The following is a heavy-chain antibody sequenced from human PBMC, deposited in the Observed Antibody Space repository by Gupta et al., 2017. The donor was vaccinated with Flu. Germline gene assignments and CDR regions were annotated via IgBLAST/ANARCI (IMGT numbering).Heavy chain of an antibody. CDR3: ARYGSYDSSGYLDY. CDR1: GFTFSSYG. D-gene: IGHD3-22*01. V-gene: IGHV3-33*01. CDR2: IWYDGSNK. J-gene: IGHJ4*02. Sequence: QVQLVESGGGVVQPGRSLRLSCAASGFTFSSYGMHWVRQAPGKGLEWVAVIWYDGSNKYYADSVKGRFTISRDNSKNTLYLQMNSLRAEDTAVYYCARYGSYDSSGYLDYWGQGTLVTVSS.